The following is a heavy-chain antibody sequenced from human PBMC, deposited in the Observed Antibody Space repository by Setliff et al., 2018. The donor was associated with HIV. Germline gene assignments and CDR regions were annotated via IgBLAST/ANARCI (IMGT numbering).Heavy chain of an antibody. CDR1: GGTFSNYG. CDR3: ARDFGGYCSSMSCPGLFDP. Sequence: GASVKVSCKASGGTFSNYGMSWVRQAPGQGLEWMGGIIPISGTANYAQKFQGRVTITTDESTSTAYMELSGLRSEDTAVYYCARDFGGYCSSMSCPGLFDPWGQETLVTVSS. CDR2: IIPISGTA. D-gene: IGHD2-2*01. J-gene: IGHJ5*02. V-gene: IGHV1-69*05.